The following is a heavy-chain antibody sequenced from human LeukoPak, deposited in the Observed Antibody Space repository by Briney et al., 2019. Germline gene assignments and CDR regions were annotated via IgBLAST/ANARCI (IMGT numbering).Heavy chain of an antibody. J-gene: IGHJ4*02. CDR1: GFTFSSYS. Sequence: GGSLRLSCAASGFTFSSYSMNWVRQAPGKGLEWVSSISGSSSYINYADSVKGRFTISRDNSKNTLYLQMNSLRAEDTAVYYCAIIAVASFDYWGQGTLVTVSS. D-gene: IGHD6-19*01. CDR3: AIIAVASFDY. CDR2: ISGSSSYI. V-gene: IGHV3-21*01.